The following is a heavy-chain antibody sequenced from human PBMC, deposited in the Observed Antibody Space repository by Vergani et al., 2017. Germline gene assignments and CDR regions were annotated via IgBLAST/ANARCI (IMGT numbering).Heavy chain of an antibody. CDR3: AREVSVAGTGAFDI. CDR1: GGTFSSYA. CDR2: IIPILGIA. Sequence: QVQLVQSGAEVKKPGSSVKVSCKASGGTFSSYAISWARQAPGQGLEWMGRIIPILGIANYAQKFQGRVTITADKSTSTAYMELSSLRSEDTAVYYCAREVSVAGTGAFDIWGQGTMVTVSS. J-gene: IGHJ3*02. V-gene: IGHV1-69*04. D-gene: IGHD6-19*01.